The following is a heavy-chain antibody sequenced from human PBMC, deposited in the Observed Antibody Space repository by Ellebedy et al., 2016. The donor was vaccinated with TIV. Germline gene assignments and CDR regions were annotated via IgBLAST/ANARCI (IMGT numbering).Heavy chain of an antibody. J-gene: IGHJ3*02. CDR1: GGTFSNYA. CDR2: IIPIVVIP. CDR3: AKISRWEAFDI. D-gene: IGHD1-26*01. Sequence: SVKVSCXASGGTFSNYAISWVRQAPGQGLEWMGRIIPIVVIPDYAQKFQGRVTITTDKSTSTAYMELSSLKFEDTAIYYCAKISRWEAFDIWGQGTMVIVSS. V-gene: IGHV1-69*04.